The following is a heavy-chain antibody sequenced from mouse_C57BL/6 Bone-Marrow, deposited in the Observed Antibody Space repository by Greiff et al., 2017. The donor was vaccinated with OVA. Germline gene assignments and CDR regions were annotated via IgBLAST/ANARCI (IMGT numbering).Heavy chain of an antibody. D-gene: IGHD1-1*01. CDR3: AGVDYYYQGFAY. CDR1: GFSFSSYA. J-gene: IGHJ3*01. CDR2: ISDGGSYT. V-gene: IGHV5-4*03. Sequence: DVMLVESGGGLVKPGGSLKHSCAASGFSFSSYAMSWVRQTPEKRLEWVATISDGGSYTYYPDNVKGRFTISRDNAKNNLYLQMSQLKSEDTAMYYVAGVDYYYQGFAYWGQGALITVSA.